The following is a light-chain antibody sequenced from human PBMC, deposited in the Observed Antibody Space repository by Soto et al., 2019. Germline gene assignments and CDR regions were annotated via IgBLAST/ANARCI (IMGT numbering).Light chain of an antibody. CDR2: GAS. J-gene: IGKJ5*01. CDR3: QQYGSSPIT. V-gene: IGKV3-20*01. Sequence: ELVLTQSPGTVSLSPGETATLSCRASQTLRDSYVAWYQQKPGQAPRLLIYGASTRATGVSVRFSGSGSGTDFTLTISRLETEDFAVYYCQQYGSSPITFGQGTRLEIK. CDR1: QTLRDSY.